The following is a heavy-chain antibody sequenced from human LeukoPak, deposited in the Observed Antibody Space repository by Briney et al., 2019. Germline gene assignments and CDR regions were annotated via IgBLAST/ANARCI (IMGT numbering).Heavy chain of an antibody. CDR3: TSGNYSDYFDY. J-gene: IGHJ4*02. Sequence: GGPLRLSCEASGFTFSGYVISWVRQAPGKGLEWVSVFSGRSNITYYADSVKGRFTISRDNSKNTLYLQMHSLRAEDTALYYCTSGNYSDYFDYWGQGVLVTVSS. V-gene: IGHV3-23*01. CDR2: FSGRSNIT. CDR1: GFTFSGYV. D-gene: IGHD3-10*01.